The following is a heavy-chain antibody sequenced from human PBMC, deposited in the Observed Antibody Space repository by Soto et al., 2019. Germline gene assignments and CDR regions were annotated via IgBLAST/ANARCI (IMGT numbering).Heavy chain of an antibody. CDR2: ISGSGGST. V-gene: IGHV3-23*01. Sequence: GGSLRLSCAASGFPFSSYAMSWVRQAPGKGLEWVSAISGSGGSTYYADSVKGRFTISRDNSKNTLYLQMNSLRAEDTAVYYCARDLRYFDWPPVYWGQGTLVTSPQ. D-gene: IGHD3-9*01. CDR3: ARDLRYFDWPPVY. CDR1: GFPFSSYA. J-gene: IGHJ4*02.